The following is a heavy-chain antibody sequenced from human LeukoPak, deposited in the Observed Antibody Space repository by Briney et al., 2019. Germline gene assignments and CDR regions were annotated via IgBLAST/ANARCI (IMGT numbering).Heavy chain of an antibody. CDR1: GDSVSGHY. CDR2: ASYSGGT. J-gene: IGHJ3*01. CDR3: ARAPMAITTSAFPDAFDF. D-gene: IGHD5-12*01. Sequence: SETLSLTCTVSGDSVSGHYWSWIRQTPGKGLEWIGYASYSGGTNYNPSLKRRVSISLDTSKNQFSLKSSSPAAADPAVYYCARAPMAITTSAFPDAFDFWGQGTMVTVSS. V-gene: IGHV4-59*02.